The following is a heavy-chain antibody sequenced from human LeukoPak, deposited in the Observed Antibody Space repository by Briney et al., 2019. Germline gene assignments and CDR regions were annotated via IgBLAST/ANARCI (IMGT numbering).Heavy chain of an antibody. V-gene: IGHV3-21*01. CDR1: GFTLYSYS. J-gene: IGHJ4*02. CDR3: ARRSDYVGY. Sequence: PGVSVTLSCAAYGFTLYSYSMMWLPQAPGKGLVWFSYNNSSSSYKYHAVPVKGRFTIYRDNAKNSLYLQMNSLRGEDTAVYYCARRSDYVGYWGQGTLVTVSS. CDR2: NNSSSSYK.